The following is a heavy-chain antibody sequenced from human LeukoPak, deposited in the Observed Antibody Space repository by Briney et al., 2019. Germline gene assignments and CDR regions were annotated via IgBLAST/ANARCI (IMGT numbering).Heavy chain of an antibody. CDR3: ARGRYYDSSGHFDY. Sequence: SETLSLTCAVYGGSFSGYYWSWIRQPPGKGLEWIGEINHSGSTNYNPSLKSRVTISVDTPENQFSLKLSSVTAADTAVYYCARGRYYDSSGHFDYWGQGTLVTVSS. J-gene: IGHJ4*02. CDR1: GGSFSGYY. D-gene: IGHD3-22*01. V-gene: IGHV4-34*01. CDR2: INHSGST.